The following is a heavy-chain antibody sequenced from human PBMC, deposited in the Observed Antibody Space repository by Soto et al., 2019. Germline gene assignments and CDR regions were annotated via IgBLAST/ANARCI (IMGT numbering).Heavy chain of an antibody. J-gene: IGHJ3*02. CDR2: ISYSGST. Sequence: SETLSLTCTVSGGSISSDYWSWIRQPPGKGLEWIGYISYSGSTNYNPSLKSRVTISVDTSMNQFSLKLRSVTAADTAVYYCARVSVAGPFDAFDIWGQGTMVTVSS. D-gene: IGHD6-19*01. V-gene: IGHV4-59*01. CDR3: ARVSVAGPFDAFDI. CDR1: GGSISSDY.